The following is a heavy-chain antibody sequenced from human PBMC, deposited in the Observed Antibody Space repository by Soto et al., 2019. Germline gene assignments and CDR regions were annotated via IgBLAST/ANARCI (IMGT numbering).Heavy chain of an antibody. CDR2: IIPIFGTA. CDR3: ASSSGNNYGVGTNYFFDY. Sequence: QVQLVQSGAEVKKPGSSVKVSCKTSGGTFSTYSIVWVRQAPGEGLEWMGGIIPIFGTANYAQKFQDRVTITAEKFTNTAFMELSSLKSEDTAMYYCASSSGNNYGVGTNYFFDYWGQGTLVTVSS. V-gene: IGHV1-69*06. J-gene: IGHJ4*02. CDR1: GGTFSTYS. D-gene: IGHD1-26*01.